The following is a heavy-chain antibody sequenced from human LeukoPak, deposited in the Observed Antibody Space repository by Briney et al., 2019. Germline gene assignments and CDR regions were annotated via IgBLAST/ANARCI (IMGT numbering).Heavy chain of an antibody. CDR1: GGSISSHY. CDR2: IYYSGST. CDR3: ARVRATENSGFYYYDFWSGYYTGRAGYYFDY. Sequence: PSETLSLTCTVSGGSISSHYWSWIRQPPGKGLEWIGYIYYSGSTNYNPSLKSRVTISVDTSKNQFSLKLSSVTAADTAVYYCARVRATENSGFYYYDFWSGYYTGRAGYYFDYWGQGTLVTVSS. D-gene: IGHD3-3*01. J-gene: IGHJ4*02. V-gene: IGHV4-59*11.